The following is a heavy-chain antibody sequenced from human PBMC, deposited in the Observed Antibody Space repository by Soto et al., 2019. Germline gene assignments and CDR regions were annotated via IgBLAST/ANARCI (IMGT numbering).Heavy chain of an antibody. D-gene: IGHD1-7*01. V-gene: IGHV4-4*07. CDR2: ISATGKN. CDR1: GGSITDYS. J-gene: IGHJ4*02. Sequence: QVQLQESGPGRVKPSETLSLTCSVSGGSITDYSWNWIRQSAGKGLEWIGRISATGKNQVNPSLQSRVTMSLDTSKNQFSLKLTSETAADTAVYYCAWESGENWSYEAYWGQGTLVTVSS. CDR3: AWESGENWSYEAY.